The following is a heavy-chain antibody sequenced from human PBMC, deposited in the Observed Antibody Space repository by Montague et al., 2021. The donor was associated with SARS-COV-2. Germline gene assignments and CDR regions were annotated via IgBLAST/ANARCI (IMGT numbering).Heavy chain of an antibody. CDR1: GFSLSTSGMC. Sequence: PALVKPTQTLTLTCTFSGFSLSTSGMCVSWIRQPPGKALEWLALIDWDDDKYYSTSLKTRLTISKDTSKNQVVLTMTNMDPVDTATFYCARIPTAGTPMGNSYCYGMDVWGQGTTVTVSS. CDR3: ARIPTAGTPMGNSYCYGMDV. CDR2: IDWDDDK. D-gene: IGHD5-18*01. V-gene: IGHV2-70*01. J-gene: IGHJ6*02.